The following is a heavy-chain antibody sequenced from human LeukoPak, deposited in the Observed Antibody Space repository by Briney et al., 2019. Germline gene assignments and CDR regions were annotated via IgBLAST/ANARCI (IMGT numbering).Heavy chain of an antibody. CDR1: GYTFTGYY. CDR3: AIERMATDAFDI. CDR2: INPNSGGT. J-gene: IGHJ3*02. V-gene: IGHV1-2*02. D-gene: IGHD5-24*01. Sequence: ASVKVSCKASGYTFTGYYMHGVGQPPGKGLGWMGWINPNSGGTNYAQKFQGRVTMTRDTSISTAYMELSRLRSDDTAVYYCAIERMATDAFDIWGQGTMVTVSS.